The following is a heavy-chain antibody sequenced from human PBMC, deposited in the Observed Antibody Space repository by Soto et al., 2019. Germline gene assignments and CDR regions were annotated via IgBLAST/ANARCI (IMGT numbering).Heavy chain of an antibody. V-gene: IGHV4-59*01. CDR2: IYYSGST. D-gene: IGHD2-15*01. CDR3: ARTEGGFDCSGGSCYHNGGVREFDY. CDR1: GGSISSYY. J-gene: IGHJ4*02. Sequence: SETLSLTCTVSGGSISSYYWSWIRQPPGKGLEWIGYIYYSGSTNYNPSLKSRVTISVDTSKNQFSLKLSSVTAADTAVYYCARTEGGFDCSGGSCYHNGGVREFDYWGQGTLVTVSS.